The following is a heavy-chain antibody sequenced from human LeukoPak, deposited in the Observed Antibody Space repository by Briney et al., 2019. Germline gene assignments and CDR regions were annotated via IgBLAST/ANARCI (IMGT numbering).Heavy chain of an antibody. J-gene: IGHJ4*02. D-gene: IGHD6-13*01. CDR3: AASDGEQQLAL. CDR1: GFSFRGYT. V-gene: IGHV3-43*01. CDR2: FSWNGVTT. Sequence: GGSLRLSCAASGFSFRGYTMHWVRQVPGKGLEWVSLFSWNGVTTYYGDSVKGRFTISRDDSKNSLYLQMNSLRSEDSALYYCAASDGEQQLALWGQGTLVTVSS.